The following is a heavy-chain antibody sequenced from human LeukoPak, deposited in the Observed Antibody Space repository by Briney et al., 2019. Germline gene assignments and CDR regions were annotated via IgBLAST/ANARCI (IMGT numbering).Heavy chain of an antibody. V-gene: IGHV3-9*01. CDR2: ISWNSGST. J-gene: IGHJ4*02. CDR1: GFTFDDYA. Sequence: GRSLRLSCAASGFTFDDYAMHWVRHAPGKGLEWVSGISWNSGSTGYAASVKGRFTISRDNAKNSLYLQMTSLRAEDTALYYWAKGGEWELPLNYFDYWGQGTLVTVSS. CDR3: AKGGEWELPLNYFDY. D-gene: IGHD1-26*01.